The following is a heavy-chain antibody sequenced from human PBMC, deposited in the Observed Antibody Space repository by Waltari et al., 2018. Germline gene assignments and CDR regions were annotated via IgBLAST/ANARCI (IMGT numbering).Heavy chain of an antibody. CDR2: IWYDGSNK. CDR1: GFTFSSYG. J-gene: IGHJ4*02. CDR3: TRDEMATTT. D-gene: IGHD5-12*01. Sequence: QVQLVESGGGVVQPGRSLRLSCAASGFTFSSYGMHWVRQAPGKGLEWVAVIWYDGSNKYYADSVKGRFTISRDDSKSIAYLQMNSLKTEDTAVYYCTRDEMATTTWGQGTLVTVSS. V-gene: IGHV3-33*01.